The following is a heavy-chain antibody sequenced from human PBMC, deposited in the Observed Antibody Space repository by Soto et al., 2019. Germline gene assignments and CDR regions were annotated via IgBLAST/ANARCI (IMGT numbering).Heavy chain of an antibody. Sequence: GGSLRLSCAASGFTFSSYAMSWVRQAPGKGLEWVSAISGSGGSTYYADSVKGRFTISRDNSKSTLYLQMSSLRAEDTAVYYCAKEGSAARSYGMDVWGQGTTVTVSS. V-gene: IGHV3-23*01. CDR1: GFTFSSYA. CDR3: AKEGSAARSYGMDV. CDR2: ISGSGGST. D-gene: IGHD6-6*01. J-gene: IGHJ6*02.